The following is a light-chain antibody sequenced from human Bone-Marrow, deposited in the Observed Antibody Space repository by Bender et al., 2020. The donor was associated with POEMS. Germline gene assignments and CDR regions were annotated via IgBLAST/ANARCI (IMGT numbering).Light chain of an antibody. CDR3: CSYTGSAVV. V-gene: IGLV2-11*01. CDR2: DVT. Sequence: QSALTQPRSVSASPGQSVTISCTGTSSDVGGYNSVSWFQQYPGKAPKLLIYDVTKRPPANPVRFSGSRSGTTASLPFSGLQGGAGAVYCCCSYTGSAVVFGGGTKLTVL. CDR1: SSDVGGYNS. J-gene: IGLJ3*02.